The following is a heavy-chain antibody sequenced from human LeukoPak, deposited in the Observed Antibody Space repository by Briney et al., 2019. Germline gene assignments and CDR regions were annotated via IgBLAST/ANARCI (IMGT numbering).Heavy chain of an antibody. CDR3: AVTRDYFGSGSYFVPVFFDY. CDR2: ISSGGSTT. D-gene: IGHD3-10*01. Sequence: GGSLRLSCAASGFIFRSYELSWVRQAPGKGLEWISYISSGGSTTYYADSVKGRFTISRDNAKNSLALQMNSLRAEDTAVYYCAVTRDYFGSGSYFVPVFFDYWGQGTLVTVSS. J-gene: IGHJ4*02. V-gene: IGHV3-48*03. CDR1: GFIFRSYE.